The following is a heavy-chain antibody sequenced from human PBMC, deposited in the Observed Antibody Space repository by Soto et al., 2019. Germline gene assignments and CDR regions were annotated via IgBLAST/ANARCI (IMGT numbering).Heavy chain of an antibody. D-gene: IGHD5-12*01. J-gene: IGHJ4*02. CDR3: ARSLRGYSGYESND. Sequence: PGESLKISCKDSGYSFTNYWISWVRQMPGKGLEWIGIIYPGDSDTKYSPSFQGQVTISADKSISTAYLQWNTLKASDTAMYYCARSLRGYSGYESNDWGQGTRVTVAS. V-gene: IGHV5-51*01. CDR1: GYSFTNYW. CDR2: IYPGDSDT.